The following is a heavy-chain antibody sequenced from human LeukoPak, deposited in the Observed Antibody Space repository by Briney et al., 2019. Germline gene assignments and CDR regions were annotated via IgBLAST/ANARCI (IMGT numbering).Heavy chain of an antibody. Sequence: PGGSLRLSCAASGFTFSSYGMHWVRQAPGKGLEWVAVIWYDGSNKYYADSVKGRFTISRDNSKNTLYLQMNSLRAEDTAVYHCARARVVGAMISYGMDVWGQGTTVTVSS. CDR1: GFTFSSYG. V-gene: IGHV3-33*01. CDR3: ARARVVGAMISYGMDV. D-gene: IGHD1-26*01. J-gene: IGHJ6*02. CDR2: IWYDGSNK.